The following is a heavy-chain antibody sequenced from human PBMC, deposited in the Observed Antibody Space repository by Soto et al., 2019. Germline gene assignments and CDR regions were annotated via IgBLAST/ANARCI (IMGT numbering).Heavy chain of an antibody. CDR3: ARGVSSFDY. J-gene: IGHJ4*02. Sequence: EVQLVESGGGLVQPGGSLRLSCAASGFTFSSHWMTWVRQAPGKGLEWVAYMKEDGSEIYYVDSVKGRFTISRDNAKNSLYLQMNSLRVEDTAVYYCARGVSSFDYWGQGTLVTVSS. CDR1: GFTFSSHW. CDR2: MKEDGSEI. D-gene: IGHD6-6*01. V-gene: IGHV3-7*04.